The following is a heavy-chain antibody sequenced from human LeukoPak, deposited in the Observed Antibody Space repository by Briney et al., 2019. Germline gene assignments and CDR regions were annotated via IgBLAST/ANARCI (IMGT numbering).Heavy chain of an antibody. V-gene: IGHV3-21*01. Sequence: PGGSLRLSCAASGFTFSSYVMTWVRQAPGKGLEWVSTISNTGYSTYSADSVKGRFTISRDNAKNSLYLQMNSLRAEDTAVYYCARDRGGYSGYDFSYWGQGTLVTVSS. CDR3: ARDRGGYSGYDFSY. J-gene: IGHJ4*02. D-gene: IGHD5-12*01. CDR1: GFTFSSYV. CDR2: ISNTGYST.